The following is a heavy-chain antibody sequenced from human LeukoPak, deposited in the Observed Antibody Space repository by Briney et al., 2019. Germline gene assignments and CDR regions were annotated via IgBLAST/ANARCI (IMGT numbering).Heavy chain of an antibody. D-gene: IGHD3-10*01. CDR3: AKASMVRDPGSFDY. CDR2: ISGSGGST. Sequence: GGSLRPSCAASGFTFSTYAMSWVRQAPGKGLEWVSAISGSGGSTYYADSVKGRFTVSRDNSKNTLYLQMNSLRAEDTAVYYCAKASMVRDPGSFDYWGQGTLVTVSS. V-gene: IGHV3-23*01. J-gene: IGHJ4*02. CDR1: GFTFSTYA.